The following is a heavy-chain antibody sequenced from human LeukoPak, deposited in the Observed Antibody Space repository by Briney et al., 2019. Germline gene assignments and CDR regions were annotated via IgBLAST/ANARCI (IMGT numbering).Heavy chain of an antibody. CDR1: GDSVTYYY. J-gene: IGHJ4*02. D-gene: IGHD2-21*02. CDR3: ARGGGDYRWRYYIDY. V-gene: IGHV4-59*02. CDR2: VHYSGAT. Sequence: PSETLSLTCTVSGDSVTYYYWRWIPQTPGNGLEWVGDVHYSGATAYNPSLRSRVSTSIDTSKNQFSLRVTSMTAADTAVYYCARGGGDYRWRYYIDYWGQGTLVTVSS.